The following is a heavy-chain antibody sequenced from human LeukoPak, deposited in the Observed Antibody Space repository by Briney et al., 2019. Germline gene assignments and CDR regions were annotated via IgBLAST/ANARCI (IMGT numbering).Heavy chain of an antibody. V-gene: IGHV1-24*01. J-gene: IGHJ6*02. CDR2: FDPEDGET. D-gene: IGHD3-10*01. CDR3: AREQGLVRGVIGYYYYGMDV. Sequence: GASVKVSCKVSGYTLTELSMHWVRQAPGKGLEWMGGFDPEDGETIYAQKFQGRVTMTEDTSTDTAYMELSSLRSEDTAVYYCAREQGLVRGVIGYYYYGMDVWGQGTTVTVSS. CDR1: GYTLTELS.